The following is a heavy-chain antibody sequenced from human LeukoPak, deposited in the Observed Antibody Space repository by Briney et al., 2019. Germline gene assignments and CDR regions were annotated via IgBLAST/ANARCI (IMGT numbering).Heavy chain of an antibody. CDR1: GASITSDY. V-gene: IGHV4-59*01. CDR3: ARYVRNTGTYYLDY. CDR2: VYHSGST. D-gene: IGHD1-26*01. J-gene: IGHJ4*02. Sequence: SETLSLTCTISGASITSDYWSWIRQPPGKGLEWIGCVYHSGSTNYNPSLQSRVTMSVDTSKNQFSLRLSSVTAADTAVYYCARYVRNTGTYYLDYWGQGTLVTVSS.